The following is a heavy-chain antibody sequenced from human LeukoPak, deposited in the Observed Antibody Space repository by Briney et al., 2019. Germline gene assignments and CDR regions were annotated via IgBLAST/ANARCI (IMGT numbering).Heavy chain of an antibody. J-gene: IGHJ6*03. D-gene: IGHD2-15*01. CDR2: INHSGST. CDR3: ARFTVDIVVVVAATYYYYYMDV. CDR1: GFTFNTYS. V-gene: IGHV4-34*01. Sequence: GSLRLSCAVSGFTFNTYSMNWIRQPPGKGLEWIGEINHSGSTNYNPSLKGRVTISVDTSKNQFSLKLSSVTAADTAVYYCARFTVDIVVVVAATYYYYYMDVWGKGTTVTVSS.